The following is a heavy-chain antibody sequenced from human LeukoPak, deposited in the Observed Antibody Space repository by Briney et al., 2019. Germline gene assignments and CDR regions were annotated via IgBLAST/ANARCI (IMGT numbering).Heavy chain of an antibody. CDR3: ARVNDYGDYGREGHFDY. CDR1: GYTFTGYY. CDR2: IIPIFGTA. J-gene: IGHJ4*02. V-gene: IGHV1-69*13. D-gene: IGHD4-17*01. Sequence: ASVKVSCKASGYTFTGYYMHWVRQAPGQGLEWMGGIIPIFGTANYAQKFQGRVTITADESTSTAYMELSSLRSEDTAVYYCARVNDYGDYGREGHFDYWGQGTLVTVSS.